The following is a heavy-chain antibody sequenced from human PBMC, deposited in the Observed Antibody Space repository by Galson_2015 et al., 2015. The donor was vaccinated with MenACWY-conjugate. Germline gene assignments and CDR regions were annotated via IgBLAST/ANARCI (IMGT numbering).Heavy chain of an antibody. D-gene: IGHD6-19*01. CDR3: AGAKEQWLSKTSDV. CDR1: GFTFSSYA. Sequence: SLRLSCAASGFTFSSYAMSWVRQAPGKGLEWVSVIGVSGHSTYSADSVKGRFIISRDNAKNSLYLQMDSLRAEDTAVYFCAGAKEQWLSKTSDVWGQGTLVTVSS. CDR2: IGVSGHST. J-gene: IGHJ3*01. V-gene: IGHV3-23*01.